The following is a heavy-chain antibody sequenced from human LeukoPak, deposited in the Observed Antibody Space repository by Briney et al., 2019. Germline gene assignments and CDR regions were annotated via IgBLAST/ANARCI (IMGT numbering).Heavy chain of an antibody. J-gene: IGHJ6*03. CDR3: ARVGLQPTYYYYYYMDV. CDR2: ISSSGSTI. D-gene: IGHD4-11*01. V-gene: IGHV3-11*01. Sequence: GGSLRLSCAASGFTFSDYYMSWIRQAPGKGLEWVSYISSSGSTIYYADSVKGRFTISRDNAKNSLYLQMNSLRAEDTAVYYCARVGLQPTYYYYYYMDVWGKGTTVTISS. CDR1: GFTFSDYY.